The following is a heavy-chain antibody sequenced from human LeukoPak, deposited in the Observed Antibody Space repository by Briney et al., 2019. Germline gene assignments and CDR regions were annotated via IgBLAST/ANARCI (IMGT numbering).Heavy chain of an antibody. CDR1: GFTFSSYA. J-gene: IGHJ4*02. Sequence: GGSLRLSCAASGFTFSSYAMHWVRQAPGKGLEWVAVISYDGSNKYYADSVKGRFTISRDNSKNTLYLQMNSLRAEDTAVYYCARSEDTAMVALDYWGQGTLVTVSS. D-gene: IGHD5-18*01. CDR2: ISYDGSNK. CDR3: ARSEDTAMVALDY. V-gene: IGHV3-30-3*01.